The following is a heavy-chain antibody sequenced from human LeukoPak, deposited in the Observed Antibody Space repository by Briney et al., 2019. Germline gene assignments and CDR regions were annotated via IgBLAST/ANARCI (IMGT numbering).Heavy chain of an antibody. CDR1: GFTFSSYA. J-gene: IGHJ4*02. CDR3: AKSPLHYYGSGSYIDY. Sequence: PGGSLRLSCAASGFTFSSYAMSWVRQAPGKGLEWVSAISGSGGSTYYADSVKGRFTISRDNSKNTLYLQMNSLRAEDTAVYYCAKSPLHYYGSGSYIDYWGQGTLVTVSS. D-gene: IGHD3-10*01. CDR2: ISGSGGST. V-gene: IGHV3-23*01.